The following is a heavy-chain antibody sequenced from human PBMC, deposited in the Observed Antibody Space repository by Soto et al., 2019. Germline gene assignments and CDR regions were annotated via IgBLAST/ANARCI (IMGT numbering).Heavy chain of an antibody. J-gene: IGHJ5*01. CDR2: ITNRGTHT. Sequence: PGGSLRLSCTASGFSFSSYTMNWVRQAPGKELQWVASITNRGTHTYSADSVKGRFTISRDNDKNSLYLQMNNLRAEDTATYYCARAHEVAWFDSWGLGTLVTVSS. V-gene: IGHV3-21*06. D-gene: IGHD2-15*01. CDR3: ARAHEVAWFDS. CDR1: GFSFSSYT.